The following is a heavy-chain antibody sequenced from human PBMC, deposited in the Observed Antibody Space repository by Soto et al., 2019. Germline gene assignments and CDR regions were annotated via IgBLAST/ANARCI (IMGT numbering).Heavy chain of an antibody. CDR1: EVRFSSCS. D-gene: IGHD6-19*01. CDR2: ISGTTSTI. CDR3: AREIPVAAKYYFDY. Sequence: GGLMTHSCAAAEVRFSSCSMNWVRQAPGKGLEWVSYISGTTSTIFYADSVKGRFTTSRDNAKNPLYLQMNSLRDDDTAVYYCAREIPVAAKYYFDYWGQGTLVTVSS. V-gene: IGHV3-48*02. J-gene: IGHJ4*02.